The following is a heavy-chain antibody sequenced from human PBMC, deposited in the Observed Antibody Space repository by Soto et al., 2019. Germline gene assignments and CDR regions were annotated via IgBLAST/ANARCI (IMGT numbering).Heavy chain of an antibody. J-gene: IGHJ6*02. V-gene: IGHV1-69*04. CDR2: IIPILGIA. Sequence: SVKVSCKASGGTFSSYTISWVRQAPGQGLEWMGRIIPILGIANYAQKFQGRVTITADKSTSTAYMELSSLRSEDTAVYYCARDGSSWYDYYYGMDVWGQGTTVTVSS. D-gene: IGHD6-13*01. CDR1: GGTFSSYT. CDR3: ARDGSSWYDYYYGMDV.